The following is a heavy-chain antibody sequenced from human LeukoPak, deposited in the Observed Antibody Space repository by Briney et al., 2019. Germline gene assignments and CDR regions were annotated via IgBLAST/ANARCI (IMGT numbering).Heavy chain of an antibody. J-gene: IGHJ4*02. CDR2: INAGNGNT. D-gene: IGHD3-3*01. CDR3: ARGLITIETDYFDY. V-gene: IGHV1-3*01. Sequence: ASVKVSCKASGYTFTSYAMHWVRQAPGQRLEWMGWINAGNGNTKYSQKFQGRVTITRDTSASTAYMELSSLRSEDTAVYYCARGLITIETDYFDYWGQGTLVTVSS. CDR1: GYTFTSYA.